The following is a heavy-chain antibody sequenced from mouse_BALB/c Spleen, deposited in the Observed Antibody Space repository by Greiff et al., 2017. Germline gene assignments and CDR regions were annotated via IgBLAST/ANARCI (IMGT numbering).Heavy chain of an antibody. D-gene: IGHD2-4*01. CDR2: INPSSGYT. CDR1: GYTFTSYT. V-gene: IGHV1-4*01. Sequence: VQLQQSGAELARPGASVKMSCKASGYTFTSYTMHWVKQRPGQGLEWIGYINPSSGYTNYNQKFKDKATLTADKSSSTAYMQLSSLTSEDSAVYYCARGGVYYDYPFAYWGQGTLVTVSA. J-gene: IGHJ3*01. CDR3: ARGGVYYDYPFAY.